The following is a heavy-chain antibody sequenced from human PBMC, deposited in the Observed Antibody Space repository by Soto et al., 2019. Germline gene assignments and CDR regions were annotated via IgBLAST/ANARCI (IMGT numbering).Heavy chain of an antibody. V-gene: IGHV4-4*07. Sequence: SETLSLTCTVSCGSIISYYWSWIRQPAGKGLEWIGRIYTSGSTNYNPSLKSRVTMSVDTSKNQFSLKLSSVTAADTAVYYCARACSSNSCYDVFDYWGQGTLVTVPQ. J-gene: IGHJ4*02. D-gene: IGHD2-2*01. CDR2: IYTSGST. CDR3: ARACSSNSCYDVFDY. CDR1: CGSIISYY.